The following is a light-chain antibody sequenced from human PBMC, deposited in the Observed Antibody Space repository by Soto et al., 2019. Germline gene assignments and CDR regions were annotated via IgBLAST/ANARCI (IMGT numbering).Light chain of an antibody. J-gene: IGKJ1*01. CDR3: HQHHSATRT. Sequence: DIVMTQSPDSLAVSLGERATINCKSSQSVLYSSDNKNYLAWYQQKPGQPPKLLIYWASTRESGVPERFSGSGSGTDFTLPISSMQAEDVAVYYCHQHHSATRTFGQGTKVEI. CDR2: WAS. CDR1: QSVLYSSDNKNY. V-gene: IGKV4-1*01.